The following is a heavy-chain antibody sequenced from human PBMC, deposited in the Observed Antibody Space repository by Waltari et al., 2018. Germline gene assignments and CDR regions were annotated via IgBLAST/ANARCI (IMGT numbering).Heavy chain of an antibody. CDR2: ISWNSGSI. CDR3: AKGEGGDYTAFDI. D-gene: IGHD4-17*01. J-gene: IGHJ3*02. V-gene: IGHV3-9*03. Sequence: EVQLVESGGGLVQPGRSLRLSCAASGFTFDDYAMHWVRQAPGKGLEWVSGISWNSGSIGYADSVKGRFTISRDNAKNSLYLQMNSLRAEDMALYYCAKGEGGDYTAFDIWGQGTMVTVSS. CDR1: GFTFDDYA.